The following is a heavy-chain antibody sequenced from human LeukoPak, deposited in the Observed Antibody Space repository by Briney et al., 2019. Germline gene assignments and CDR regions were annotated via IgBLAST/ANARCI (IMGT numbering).Heavy chain of an antibody. Sequence: SETLSLTCAVYGGSFSSYYWSWIRQPAGKGLEWIGRIYTSGSTTYNPSLKSRVTMSVDTSKNQFSLKLRSVTAADTAVYYCARDSGTTGEVKFDPWGQGTLVTVSS. D-gene: IGHD3-10*01. CDR1: GGSFSSYY. CDR2: IYTSGST. CDR3: ARDSGTTGEVKFDP. V-gene: IGHV4-4*07. J-gene: IGHJ5*02.